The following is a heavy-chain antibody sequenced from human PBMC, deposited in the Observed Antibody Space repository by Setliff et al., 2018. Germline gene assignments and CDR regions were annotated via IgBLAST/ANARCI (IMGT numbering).Heavy chain of an antibody. Sequence: SETLSLTCTVSGGSISSGGYYWSWIRQPPGKGLEWIGSIYYSGSTYYNPSLKSRVTISVDTSKNQFSLKLSSVTAADTAVYYCARRYNFWSGYLDYWGQGTLVTVSS. D-gene: IGHD3-3*01. CDR3: ARRYNFWSGYLDY. CDR2: IYYSGST. V-gene: IGHV4-39*07. J-gene: IGHJ4*02. CDR1: GGSISSGGYY.